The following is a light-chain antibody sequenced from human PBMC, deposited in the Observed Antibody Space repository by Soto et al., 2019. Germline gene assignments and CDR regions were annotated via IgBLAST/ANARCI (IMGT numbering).Light chain of an antibody. CDR1: SSDVGGYNY. V-gene: IGLV2-8*01. CDR3: SSYTGSNNLEV. Sequence: QSVLTQPPSASGSPGQSVTISCTGTSSDVGGYNYVSWYQQHPGKVPKLMIYEVSNRPSGVPNRFSGSKSGNTASLTVSGLQAEDEADYYCSSYTGSNNLEVFGAGTKLTVL. CDR2: EVS. J-gene: IGLJ1*01.